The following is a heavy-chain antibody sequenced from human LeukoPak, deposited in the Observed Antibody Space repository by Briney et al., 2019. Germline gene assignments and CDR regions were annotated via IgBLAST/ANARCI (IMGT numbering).Heavy chain of an antibody. CDR2: IRSKAYGGTT. CDR3: TRDLVRSLLWFGELEAGYFDY. Sequence: PGGSLRLSCTASGFTFGDYAMSWVRQAPGKGLEWVGFIRSKAYGGTTEYAASVKGRFTISRDDSKSIAYLQMNSLKTEDTAVYYCTRDLVRSLLWFGELEAGYFDYWGQGTLVTVSS. J-gene: IGHJ4*02. V-gene: IGHV3-49*04. CDR1: GFTFGDYA. D-gene: IGHD3-10*01.